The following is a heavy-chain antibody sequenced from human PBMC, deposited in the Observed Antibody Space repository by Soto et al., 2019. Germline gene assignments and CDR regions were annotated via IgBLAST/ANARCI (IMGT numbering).Heavy chain of an antibody. CDR2: IYLGGSI. J-gene: IGHJ5*02. V-gene: IGHV4-59*01. CDR1: GGSISSGY. Sequence: QVQPQESGPGLVKPSETLSLTCSVSGGSISSGYWTWIRHPPGRRLEWIGYIYLGGSITYNPSLRRRVIISVDTAKTQFSLSLSSVTAADTAGYYCTGAYYDIDGYILAPWGQGTAVTVSS. D-gene: IGHD3-22*01. CDR3: TGAYYDIDGYILAP.